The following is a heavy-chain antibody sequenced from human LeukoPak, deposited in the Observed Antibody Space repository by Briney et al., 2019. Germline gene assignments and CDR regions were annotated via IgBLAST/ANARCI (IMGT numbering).Heavy chain of an antibody. V-gene: IGHV3-30*18. CDR2: ISYDGSNK. J-gene: IGHJ3*02. CDR3: AKDIYPVRGAFDI. D-gene: IGHD4-17*01. CDR1: GFTFSSYG. Sequence: GGSLRLSCAASGFTFSSYGMHWGRQAPGKGLEWVAVISYDGSNKYYAASVKGRFTISRDNSKNTLYLQMNSLRAEDTAVYYCAKDIYPVRGAFDIWGQGTMVTVSS.